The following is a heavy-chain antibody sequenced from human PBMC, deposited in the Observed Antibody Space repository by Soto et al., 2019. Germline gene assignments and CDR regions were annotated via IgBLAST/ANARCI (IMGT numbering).Heavy chain of an antibody. Sequence: QVQLVQSGAEVEKPGASVTVSCKASGYSFSQYYLHWVRQAPGQGPEWMGWINPNSGATKYAQKFQGRVTMNRDKSVRTAVMELKRLQSDDTAVYYCARESGGATATLDYYYFYRDVWGRWTTVTVSS. V-gene: IGHV1-2*02. CDR2: INPNSGAT. CDR3: ARESGGATATLDYYYFYRDV. J-gene: IGHJ6*03. D-gene: IGHD5-12*01. CDR1: GYSFSQYY.